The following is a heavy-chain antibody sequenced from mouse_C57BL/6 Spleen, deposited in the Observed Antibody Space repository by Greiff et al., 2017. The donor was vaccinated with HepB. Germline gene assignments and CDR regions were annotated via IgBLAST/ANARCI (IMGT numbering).Heavy chain of an antibody. CDR3: ARSYYYGSSYEFAY. D-gene: IGHD1-1*01. V-gene: IGHV1-54*01. CDR1: GYAFTNYL. Sequence: VKLMESGAELVRPGTSVKVSCKASGYAFTNYLIEWVKQRPGQGLEWIGVINPGSGGTNYNEKFKGKATLTADKSSSTAYMQLSSLTSEDSAVYFCARSYYYGSSYEFAYWGQGTLVTVSA. J-gene: IGHJ3*01. CDR2: INPGSGGT.